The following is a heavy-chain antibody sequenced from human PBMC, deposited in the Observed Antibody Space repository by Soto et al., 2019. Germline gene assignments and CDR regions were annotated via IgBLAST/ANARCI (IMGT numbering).Heavy chain of an antibody. CDR3: ARDRRYYDSSGYTYNWFDP. Sequence: KTSETLSLTCAVSGGSISSSNWWSWVRQPPGKGLEWIGEIYHSGSTNYNPSLKSRVTISVDKSKNQFSLKLSSVTAADTAVYYCARDRRYYDSSGYTYNWFDPWGQGTMVTVSS. D-gene: IGHD3-22*01. CDR1: GGSISSSNW. V-gene: IGHV4-4*02. J-gene: IGHJ5*02. CDR2: IYHSGST.